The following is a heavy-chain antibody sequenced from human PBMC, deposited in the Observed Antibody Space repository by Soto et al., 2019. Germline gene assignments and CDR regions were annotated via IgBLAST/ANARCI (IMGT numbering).Heavy chain of an antibody. V-gene: IGHV3-48*02. Sequence: EVHLVESGGGLVQPGGSLRVSCAASGFTFINYAMNWVRQAPGKGREWVSYISIGSGFIFYADSVKGRFTISRDDAKNSLYLHMNTRRDEDTAVYYCVRDDRWAVDFWGQGTMVTVSS. D-gene: IGHD3-22*01. CDR1: GFTFINYA. CDR3: VRDDRWAVDF. CDR2: ISIGSGFI. J-gene: IGHJ3*01.